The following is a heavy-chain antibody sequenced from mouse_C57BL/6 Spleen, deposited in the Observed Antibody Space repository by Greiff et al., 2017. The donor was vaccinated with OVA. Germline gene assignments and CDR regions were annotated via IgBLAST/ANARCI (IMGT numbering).Heavy chain of an antibody. CDR3: ASHTGSGAMDY. J-gene: IGHJ4*01. CDR2: ISYDGSN. Sequence: ESGPGLVKPSQSLSLTCSVTGYSITSGYYWNWIRQFPGNKLEWMGYISYDGSNNYNPSLKNRISITRDTSKNQFFLKLNSVTTEDTATYYCASHTGSGAMDYWGQGTSVTVSS. CDR1: GYSITSGYY. V-gene: IGHV3-6*01. D-gene: IGHD1-1*01.